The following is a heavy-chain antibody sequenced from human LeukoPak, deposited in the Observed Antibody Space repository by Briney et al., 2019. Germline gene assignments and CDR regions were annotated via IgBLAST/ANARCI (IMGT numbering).Heavy chain of an antibody. CDR1: GGSISSYY. J-gene: IGHJ4*02. CDR2: IYYSGST. CDR3: ARAISAYDSSGYYCLDY. D-gene: IGHD3-22*01. Sequence: SSETLSLTCTVSGGSISSYYWSWIRQPPGKGLEWIGYIYYSGSTNYNPSLKSRVTISVDTSKNQFSLKLSSVTAADTAVYYCARAISAYDSSGYYCLDYWGQGTLVTVSS. V-gene: IGHV4-59*01.